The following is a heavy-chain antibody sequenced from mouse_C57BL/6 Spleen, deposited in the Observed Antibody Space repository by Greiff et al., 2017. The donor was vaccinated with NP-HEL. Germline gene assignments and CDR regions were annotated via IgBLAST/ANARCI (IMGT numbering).Heavy chain of an antibody. CDR2: IRSKSNNYAT. J-gene: IGHJ2*01. Sequence: EVKVEESGGGLVQPKGSLKLSCAASGFSFNTYAMNWVRQAPGKGLEWVARIRSKSNNYATYYADSVKDRFTISRDDSESMLYLQMNNLKTEDTAMYYCVRQDLGYFDYGGQGTTLTVSS. V-gene: IGHV10-1*01. CDR3: VRQDLGYFDY. CDR1: GFSFNTYA.